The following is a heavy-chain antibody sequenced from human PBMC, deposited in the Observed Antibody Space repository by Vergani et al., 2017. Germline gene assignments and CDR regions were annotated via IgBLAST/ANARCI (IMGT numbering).Heavy chain of an antibody. CDR1: FDSIRNLY. Sequence: QVQLQESGPGLVKSSETLSLTCSVSFDSIRNLYCNWIRQPPGKGLEWIGSIHYSENTNYNPSLKTRVTISVDTSKNQFSLTLTSVTAADTAVYYCAKGNSGYYYYMDVWGKGTTVTVSS. CDR2: IHYSENT. V-gene: IGHV4-59*11. D-gene: IGHD2/OR15-2a*01. J-gene: IGHJ6*03. CDR3: AKGNSGYYYYMDV.